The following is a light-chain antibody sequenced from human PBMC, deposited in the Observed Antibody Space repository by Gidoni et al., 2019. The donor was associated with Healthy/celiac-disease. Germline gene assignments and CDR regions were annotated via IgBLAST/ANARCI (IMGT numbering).Light chain of an antibody. V-gene: IGLV2-23*01. Sequence: QSALTQPASVSGSPGQSITISCTGTSSDVWSYNHVSCYQQHPGKAPKLRIYEGSKRPSGVSNRFSGSKSGNTASLTISGLQAEDEADYYCCSYAGSSTYVFGTGTKVTVL. CDR3: CSYAGSSTYV. J-gene: IGLJ1*01. CDR1: SSDVWSYNH. CDR2: EGS.